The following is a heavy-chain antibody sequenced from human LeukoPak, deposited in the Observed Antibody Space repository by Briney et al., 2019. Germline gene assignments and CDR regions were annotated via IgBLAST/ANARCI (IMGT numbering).Heavy chain of an antibody. J-gene: IGHJ4*02. Sequence: PGGSLRLSCAASGFTFSSYAMHWVRQAPGKGLEYVSAISSNGGSTYYANSVKGRFTISRDNSKNTLYLQMNSLRAEDTAVYYCAKGEVEDSIEPFDYWGQGTLVTVSS. D-gene: IGHD5-24*01. CDR1: GFTFSSYA. CDR2: ISSNGGST. V-gene: IGHV3-64*01. CDR3: AKGEVEDSIEPFDY.